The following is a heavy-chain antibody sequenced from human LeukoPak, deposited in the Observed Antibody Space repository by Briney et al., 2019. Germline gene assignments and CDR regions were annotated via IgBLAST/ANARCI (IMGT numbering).Heavy chain of an antibody. CDR3: ARGHQLVGL. V-gene: IGHV3-11*04. D-gene: IGHD6-13*01. Sequence: PGGSLRLSCAASGFTFSDYYMSWIRQAPGKGLEWLSSISDSGTTIHYADSVKGRFTISRDNAKNSLYLQINSLGAEDTAVDYCARGHQLVGLWGQGTLVTVSS. CDR1: GFTFSDYY. CDR2: ISDSGTTI. J-gene: IGHJ4*02.